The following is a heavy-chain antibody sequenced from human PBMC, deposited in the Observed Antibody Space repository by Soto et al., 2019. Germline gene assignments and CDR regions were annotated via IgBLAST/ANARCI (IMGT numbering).Heavy chain of an antibody. J-gene: IGHJ4*02. D-gene: IGHD4-17*01. CDR1: GGSSSSGGYS. CDR2: IYHSGST. V-gene: IGHV4-30-2*01. CDR3: ARGLTTVTNYFDY. Sequence: PLSLTCAVSGGSSSSGGYSWSWIRQPPGKGLEWIGYIYHSGSTYYTPSLKSRVTISVDRSKNQFSLKLSSVTAAEPAVYYCARGLTTVTNYFDYWGQGTLATVSS.